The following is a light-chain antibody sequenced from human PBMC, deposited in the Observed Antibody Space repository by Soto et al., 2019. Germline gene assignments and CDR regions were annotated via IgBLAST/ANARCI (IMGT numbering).Light chain of an antibody. CDR3: QQYGYSAIT. V-gene: IGKV3-20*01. CDR1: QSVSSSH. Sequence: EIVLTQSPGTLSLSPGERATLSCRASQSVSSSHLAWYQHKPGQAPRLLIYAASSSATGSPDRFSGGGSGTDFTLTISRLEPEDFALYYCQQYGYSAITFGQGTRLEIK. CDR2: AAS. J-gene: IGKJ5*01.